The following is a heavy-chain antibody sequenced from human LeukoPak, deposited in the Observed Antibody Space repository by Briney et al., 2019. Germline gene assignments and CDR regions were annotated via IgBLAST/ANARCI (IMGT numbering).Heavy chain of an antibody. V-gene: IGHV3-7*03. Sequence: GGSLRLSCEASGFSMSVYWMSWVRQAPGKGLEWVGNIKPDGSERNYVDSVKGRFTISRDNDKKSLYLQMRSLRAEDTAVYYCVRPQFYGSGSPIDYWGQGALVTVSS. CDR3: VRPQFYGSGSPIDY. J-gene: IGHJ4*02. CDR1: GFSMSVYW. CDR2: IKPDGSER. D-gene: IGHD3-10*01.